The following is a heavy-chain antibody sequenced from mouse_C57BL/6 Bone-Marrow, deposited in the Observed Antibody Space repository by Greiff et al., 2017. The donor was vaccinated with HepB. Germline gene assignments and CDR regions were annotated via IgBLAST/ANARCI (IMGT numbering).Heavy chain of an antibody. J-gene: IGHJ1*03. D-gene: IGHD1-1*01. CDR1: GYTFTDYY. Sequence: EVQLQQSGPVLVKPGASVKMSCKASGYTFTDYYMHWVKQSHGKSLEWIGSINPYNGDTSYNKKFKGKATLTADKSSSTAYMKLNSLTSEDSAVYNGARGGLLPMSFAYWGKSTMVTFST. CDR3: ARGGLLPMSFAY. CDR2: INPYNGDT. V-gene: IGHV1-19*01.